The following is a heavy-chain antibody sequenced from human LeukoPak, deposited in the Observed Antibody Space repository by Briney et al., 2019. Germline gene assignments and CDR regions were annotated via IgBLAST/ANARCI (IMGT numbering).Heavy chain of an antibody. CDR2: IKQDGSEK. J-gene: IGHJ5*02. Sequence: GGSLRLSCAASGFTFSSYAMHWVRQAPGKGLEWVANIKQDGSEKYYVDSVKGRFSISRDNAKKSLYLQMNSLRAEDTAVYYCAREYCSGGSCSKAGFDPWGQGTLVTVSS. V-gene: IGHV3-7*01. CDR1: GFTFSSYA. CDR3: AREYCSGGSCSKAGFDP. D-gene: IGHD2-15*01.